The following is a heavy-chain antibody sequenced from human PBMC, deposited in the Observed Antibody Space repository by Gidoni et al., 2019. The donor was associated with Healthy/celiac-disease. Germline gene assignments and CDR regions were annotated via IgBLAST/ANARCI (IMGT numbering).Heavy chain of an antibody. Sequence: QVQLVQSGAEVKKPGASVKVSCRASGYTFTSYGISWGRQAPGQGLEWMGWISAYNGNTNYAQKLKGRVTMTTDTSTSTAYMELRSLRSDDTAVYYCAGDESPTYCSGGSCYPGPMDVWGQGTTVTVSS. V-gene: IGHV1-18*01. D-gene: IGHD2-15*01. CDR2: ISAYNGNT. CDR3: AGDESPTYCSGGSCYPGPMDV. CDR1: GYTFTSYG. J-gene: IGHJ6*02.